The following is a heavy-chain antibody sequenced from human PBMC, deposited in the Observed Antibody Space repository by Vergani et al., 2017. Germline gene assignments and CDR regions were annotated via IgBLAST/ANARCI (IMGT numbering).Heavy chain of an antibody. CDR3: ARHXDYYGSERNPFDF. Sequence: QVQLQESGPGLVKPSETLALTCTVSGGSISSRSHYWGWIRQPPGKGLEWIGSIYYTGNTYHNPSLSSRVTISVDTSKSQFSLNLNSVTAADTAVYYCARHXDYYGSERNPFDFWGQGTLVTVSS. V-gene: IGHV4-39*01. D-gene: IGHD3-10*01. CDR1: GGSISSRSHY. J-gene: IGHJ4*02. CDR2: IYYTGNT.